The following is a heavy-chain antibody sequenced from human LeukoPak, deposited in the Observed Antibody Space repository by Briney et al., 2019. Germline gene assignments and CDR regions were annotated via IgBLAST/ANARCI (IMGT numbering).Heavy chain of an antibody. V-gene: IGHV3-23*01. D-gene: IGHD4-17*01. Sequence: PGGSLRLSCAASGFTFSSYAMSWVRQAPGKGLEWVSAISGSFIATYYADSVKGRFTISRDNSKNTLYLQMNSLRAEDTAVYYCAKAGNYGDSYFDYWGQGTLVTVSS. CDR2: ISGSFIAT. CDR1: GFTFSSYA. J-gene: IGHJ4*02. CDR3: AKAGNYGDSYFDY.